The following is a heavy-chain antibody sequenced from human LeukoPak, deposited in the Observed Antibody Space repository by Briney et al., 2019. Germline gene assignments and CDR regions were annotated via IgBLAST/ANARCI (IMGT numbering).Heavy chain of an antibody. Sequence: GGSLRLSCAASGFTFSSYWMSWVRQAPGKGLEWVANIKQDGSEKYYVDSVKGRFTISRDNAKNALYLQMNNLRAEDTALYDCARLHCTGGVCYTEPYYYYYMEVGGKGTRV. J-gene: IGHJ6*03. CDR2: IKQDGSEK. D-gene: IGHD2-8*02. V-gene: IGHV3-7*01. CDR1: GFTFSSYW. CDR3: ARLHCTGGVCYTEPYYYYYMEV.